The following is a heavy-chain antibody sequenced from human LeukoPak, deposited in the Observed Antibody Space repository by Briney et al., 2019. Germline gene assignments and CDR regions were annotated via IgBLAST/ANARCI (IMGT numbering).Heavy chain of an antibody. CDR3: ARGGYCSRTTCSNYNGMDV. Sequence: GGSLRLSCAASGFTFNIYGMNWVRQAPGKGLEWVAAIWFDGTNTYYADAGKGRFTISRDNSKNTLFLQMNSLRAEDTAVYYCARGGYCSRTTCSNYNGMDVWGQGTTVTVSS. D-gene: IGHD2-2*01. CDR2: IWFDGTNT. J-gene: IGHJ6*02. CDR1: GFTFNIYG. V-gene: IGHV3-33*01.